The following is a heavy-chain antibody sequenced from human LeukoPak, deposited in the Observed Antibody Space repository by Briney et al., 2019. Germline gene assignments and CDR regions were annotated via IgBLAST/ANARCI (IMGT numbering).Heavy chain of an antibody. Sequence: ASVKVSCKASGYTFTSYGISWVRQAPGQRLEWMGWINAGNGNTKYSQKFQGRVTITRDTSASTAYMELSSLRSEDTAVYYCARDIGRYQEFDYWGQGTLVTVSS. V-gene: IGHV1-3*01. CDR2: INAGNGNT. J-gene: IGHJ4*02. CDR3: ARDIGRYQEFDY. D-gene: IGHD1-26*01. CDR1: GYTFTSYG.